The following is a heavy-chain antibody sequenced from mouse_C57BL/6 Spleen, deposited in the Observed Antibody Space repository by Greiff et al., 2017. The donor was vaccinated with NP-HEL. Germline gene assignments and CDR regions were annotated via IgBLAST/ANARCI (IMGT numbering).Heavy chain of an antibody. Sequence: EVQLQESGPGLVKPSQSLSLTCSVTGYSITSGYYWNWIRQFPGNKLEWMGYISYDGSNNYNPSLKNRISITRDTSKNQFFLKLNSVTTEDTAAYYCARGGSGSECYFDYWGQGTTLTVSS. J-gene: IGHJ2*01. CDR2: ISYDGSN. CDR3: ARGGSGSECYFDY. D-gene: IGHD3-2*02. CDR1: GYSITSGYY. V-gene: IGHV3-6*01.